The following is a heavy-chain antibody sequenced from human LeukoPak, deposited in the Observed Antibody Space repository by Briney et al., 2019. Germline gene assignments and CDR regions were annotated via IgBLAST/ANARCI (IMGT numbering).Heavy chain of an antibody. D-gene: IGHD6-6*01. CDR1: GGSISSSSYY. CDR3: ARHEYSSSWWFDP. CDR2: IYYSGST. Sequence: SETLSLTCTVSGGSISSSSYYWGWIRQPPGKGLEWIGSIYYSGSTYYNPSLKSRVTISVDTSKNQFSLKLSSVTAADTAVYYCARHEYSSSWWFDPWGQGTLVTVSS. V-gene: IGHV4-39*01. J-gene: IGHJ5*02.